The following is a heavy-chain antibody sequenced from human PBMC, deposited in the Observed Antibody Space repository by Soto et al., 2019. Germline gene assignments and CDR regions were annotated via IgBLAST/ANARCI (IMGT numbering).Heavy chain of an antibody. Sequence: QVKLVQSGAEVKKPGASVKISCKTSGYTFTSYALHWVRQAPGQRLEWMGWINAGNGNTKYSQEFQGRVIITRDTSASTAYMELRSLRSEDTAVYYCARDSGGMDVWGQVTTVTVSS. V-gene: IGHV1-3*01. CDR1: GYTFTSYA. CDR3: ARDSGGMDV. CDR2: INAGNGNT. J-gene: IGHJ6*02.